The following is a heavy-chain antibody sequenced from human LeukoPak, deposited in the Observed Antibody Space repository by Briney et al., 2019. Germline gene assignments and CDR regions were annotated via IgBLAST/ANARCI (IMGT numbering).Heavy chain of an antibody. CDR2: IYYSGST. CDR3: ARDTGGYDSPWFDP. D-gene: IGHD5-12*01. J-gene: IGHJ5*02. CDR1: GGSISSGGYY. V-gene: IGHV4-31*03. Sequence: SETLSLTCTVSGGSISSGGYYWSWIRQHPGKGPEWIGYIYYSGSTYYNPSPKSRVTISVDTSKNQFSLKLSSVTAADTAVYYCARDTGGYDSPWFDPWGQGTLVTVSS.